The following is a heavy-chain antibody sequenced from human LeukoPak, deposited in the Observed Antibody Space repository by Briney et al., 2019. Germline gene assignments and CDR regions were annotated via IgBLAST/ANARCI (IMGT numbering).Heavy chain of an antibody. CDR2: INPSGGST. Sequence: GASVKVSCKASGYTLTSYYMHWVRQAPGQGLEWMGIINPSGGSTSYAQKFQGRVTMTRDMSTSTVYMELSSLRSEDTAVYYCASRGSCSGGSCYPDYYYMDVWGKGTTVTISS. J-gene: IGHJ6*03. D-gene: IGHD2-15*01. CDR1: GYTLTSYY. CDR3: ASRGSCSGGSCYPDYYYMDV. V-gene: IGHV1-46*01.